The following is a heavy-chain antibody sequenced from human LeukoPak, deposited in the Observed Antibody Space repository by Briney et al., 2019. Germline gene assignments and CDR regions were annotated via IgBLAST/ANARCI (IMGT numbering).Heavy chain of an antibody. V-gene: IGHV3-48*03. Sequence: GGSLRLSCAASGFTFSSYEMNWVRQAPGKGLEWVSFISSSGSTIYYADSVKGRFTIARDNAKNSLYLQMNSLRAEDTAVYYCAKEDNRQFDFDIWGQGTMVTVSS. CDR2: ISSSGSTI. J-gene: IGHJ3*02. D-gene: IGHD2/OR15-2a*01. CDR3: AKEDNRQFDFDI. CDR1: GFTFSSYE.